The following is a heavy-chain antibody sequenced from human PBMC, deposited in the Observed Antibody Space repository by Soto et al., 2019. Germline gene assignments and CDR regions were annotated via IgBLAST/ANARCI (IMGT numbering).Heavy chain of an antibody. CDR2: NYYIGST. J-gene: IGHJ4*02. CDR3: ARSRSSSWPRGY. V-gene: IGHV4-61*01. Sequence: SETLSLTCTVSGGSVNSGSYYWSWIRQPPGKGLEWIGYNYYIGSTNYNPSLKSRVTISVDTSKNQFSLKLTSVTAADTAVYYCARSRSSSWPRGYWGQGTLVTVSS. D-gene: IGHD6-13*01. CDR1: GGSVNSGSYY.